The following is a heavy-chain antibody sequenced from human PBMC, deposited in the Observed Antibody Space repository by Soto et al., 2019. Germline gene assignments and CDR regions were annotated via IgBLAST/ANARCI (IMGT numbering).Heavy chain of an antibody. CDR1: GFTVSSYS. V-gene: IGHV3-21*01. CDR3: ARDWGSGWHYGMDV. CDR2: ISSSSSYI. Sequence: GSLRLACAASGFTVSSYSMNWVRQAPGKGPEWVSSISSSSSYIYYADSVKGRFTISRDNAKNSLYLQMDSLRAEDTAVYYCARDWGSGWHYGMDVWGQGTTVTVSS. D-gene: IGHD6-19*01. J-gene: IGHJ6*02.